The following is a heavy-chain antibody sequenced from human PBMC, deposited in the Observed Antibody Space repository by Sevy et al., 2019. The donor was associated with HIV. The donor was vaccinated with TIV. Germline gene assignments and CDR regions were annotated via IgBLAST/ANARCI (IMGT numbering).Heavy chain of an antibody. CDR1: GGTFSSYA. V-gene: IGHV1-69*13. CDR2: IIPIFGTA. J-gene: IGHJ4*02. CDR3: ARARGNNWNYVHYFDY. Sequence: ASVKVSCKASGGTFSSYAISWVRQAPGQGLEWMGGIIPIFGTANYEQKFQGRVTITADESTSTAYMELSSLRSEDTGVYYCARARGNNWNYVHYFDYWGQGTLVTVSS. D-gene: IGHD1-7*01.